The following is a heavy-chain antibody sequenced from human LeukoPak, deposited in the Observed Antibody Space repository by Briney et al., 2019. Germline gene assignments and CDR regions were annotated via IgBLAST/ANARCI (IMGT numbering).Heavy chain of an antibody. V-gene: IGHV4-39*01. J-gene: IGHJ3*02. Sequence: SETLSLTXTVSGGSISSSSYYWGWIRQPPGKGLEWIGSIYYSGSTYYNPSLKSRVTISVDTSKNQFSLKLSSVTAADTAVYYCARLRNYYDSSGYYYGDDAFDIWGQGTMVTVSS. CDR3: ARLRNYYDSSGYYYGDDAFDI. D-gene: IGHD3-22*01. CDR2: IYYSGST. CDR1: GGSISSSSYY.